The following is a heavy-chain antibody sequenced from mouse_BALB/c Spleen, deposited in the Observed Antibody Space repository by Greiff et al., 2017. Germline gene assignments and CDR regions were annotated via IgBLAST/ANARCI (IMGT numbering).Heavy chain of an antibody. J-gene: IGHJ2*01. CDR1: GFTFSSYT. D-gene: IGHD2-13*01. V-gene: IGHV5-12-2*01. Sequence: EVQLVESGGGLVQPGGSLKLSCAASGFTFSSYTMSWVRQTPEKRLEWVAYISNGGGSTYYPDTVKGRFTISRDNAKNTLYLQMSSLKSEDTAMYYCARRRLDYFDYWGPGTTLTVSS. CDR2: ISNGGGST. CDR3: ARRRLDYFDY.